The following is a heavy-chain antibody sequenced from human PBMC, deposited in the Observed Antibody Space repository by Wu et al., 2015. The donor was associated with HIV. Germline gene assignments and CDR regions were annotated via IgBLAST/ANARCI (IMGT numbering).Heavy chain of an antibody. CDR2: INPNSSGT. V-gene: IGHV1-2*02. CDR1: GYTFNNYY. J-gene: IGHJ6*03. Sequence: QVQLVQSGAEVKKPGASVKVSCKASGYTFNNYYIHWVRQAPGQGLEWMGWINPNSSGTNYAQNFQGRVTMTRDTSISTAYMELTSLRSDDTAMYYCARNEVTKQTGLLTDYYMDVWGKGTTVTVSS. CDR3: ARNEVTKQTGLLTDYYMDV. D-gene: IGHD7-27*01.